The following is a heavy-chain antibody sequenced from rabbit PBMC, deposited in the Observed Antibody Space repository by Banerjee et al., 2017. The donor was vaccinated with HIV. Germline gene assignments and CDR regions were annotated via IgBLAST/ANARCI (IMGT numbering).Heavy chain of an antibody. CDR2: IYTGTSGST. CDR1: GFDLSSYYY. Sequence: QQLEESGGDLVKPGASLTLTCTASGFDLSSYYYMCWVRQAPGKGLELIACIYTGTSGSTYYASWAKGRFTISKTSSTTVTLQMTSLTAADTATYFCARDLAGVIGWNFSLWGPGTLVTVS. D-gene: IGHD4-1*01. J-gene: IGHJ4*01. CDR3: ARDLAGVIGWNFSL. V-gene: IGHV1S40*01.